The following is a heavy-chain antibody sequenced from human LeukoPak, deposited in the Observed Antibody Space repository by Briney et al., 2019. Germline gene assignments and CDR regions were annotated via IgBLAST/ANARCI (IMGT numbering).Heavy chain of an antibody. J-gene: IGHJ6*02. CDR1: GFTFSSYA. D-gene: IGHD2-2*01. V-gene: IGHV3-23*01. Sequence: GGSLRLSCTASGFTFSSYAMSWVRQTPGKGLEWVSAISGSGGSTYYADSVKGRFTISRDNSKNSLYLQMNSLRAEDTAVYYCARDTYQPLLYYYYCGMDVWGQGTTVTVSS. CDR3: ARDTYQPLLYYYYCGMDV. CDR2: ISGSGGST.